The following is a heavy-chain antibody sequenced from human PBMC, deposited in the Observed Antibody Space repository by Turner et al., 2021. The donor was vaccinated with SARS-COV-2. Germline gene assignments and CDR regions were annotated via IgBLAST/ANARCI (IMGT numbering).Heavy chain of an antibody. CDR1: GYTFTSYY. D-gene: IGHD1-26*01. Sequence: QVQLVQSGAEVKKPGASVKVSCKASGYTFTSYYMQWVRQAPGQGLEWMGIINPSGGSTSYAQKFQGRVTMTRDTSTSTVYMEMSSLRSEDTAVYYCARDLTIVGATSLDYYYGMDVWGQGTTVTASS. CDR3: ARDLTIVGATSLDYYYGMDV. V-gene: IGHV1-46*03. CDR2: INPSGGST. J-gene: IGHJ6*02.